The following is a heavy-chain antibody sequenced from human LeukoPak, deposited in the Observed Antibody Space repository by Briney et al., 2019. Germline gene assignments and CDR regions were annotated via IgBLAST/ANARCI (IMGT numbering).Heavy chain of an antibody. D-gene: IGHD3-16*01. CDR1: SGSICSSNW. CDR2: IYHSGST. J-gene: IGHJ4*02. V-gene: IGHV4-4*02. Sequence: PSETLSLTCAVSSGSICSSNWWSWARRPPGKGLEWLGEIYHSGSTTYNPSLKSRLTIQVQPPKNHFSLNLRSVTPAHTPVFSCAGVWGQGEAFSYYFDYWGQGTLVTVSS. CDR3: AGVWGQGEAFSYYFDY.